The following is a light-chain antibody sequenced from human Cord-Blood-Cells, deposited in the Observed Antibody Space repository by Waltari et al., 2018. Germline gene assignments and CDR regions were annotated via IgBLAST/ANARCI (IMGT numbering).Light chain of an antibody. CDR3: NSRDSSGNHWV. J-gene: IGLJ3*02. Sequence: SSELTQDPAVSVALGQTVRITCQGDSLRSYYASWYQQKPGKAPVLVIYGKNNRPSGIPDRFSGSSSVNTPSLTITGSQAEDEADYYCNSRDSSGNHWVFGGGTKLTVL. CDR2: GKN. CDR1: SLRSYY. V-gene: IGLV3-19*01.